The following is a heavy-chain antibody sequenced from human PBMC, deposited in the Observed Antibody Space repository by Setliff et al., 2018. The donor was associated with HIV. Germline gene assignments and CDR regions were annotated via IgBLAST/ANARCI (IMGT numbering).Heavy chain of an antibody. CDR3: ATRNTLRYFEWLNYYYYYMYV. CDR1: GGSISSSNYY. CDR2: IYYSGNA. D-gene: IGHD3-9*01. J-gene: IGHJ6*03. Sequence: PSETLSLTCTVSGGSISSSNYYWGWIRQPPGKGLEWIGSIYYSGNAYYNPSLKSRVTISVDTSENQFSLKLSSVTAADTAVYYCATRNTLRYFEWLNYYYYYMYVWGKGTTVTVSS. V-gene: IGHV4-39*01.